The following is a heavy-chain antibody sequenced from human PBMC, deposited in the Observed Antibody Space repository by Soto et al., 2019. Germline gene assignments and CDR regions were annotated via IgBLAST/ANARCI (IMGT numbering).Heavy chain of an antibody. V-gene: IGHV3-23*01. J-gene: IGHJ3*02. CDR1: GFTCSSYD. CDR2: ILVGGST. Sequence: AGSLRLSCVASGFTCSSYDMSWVRQAPGKGLEWVSTILVGGSTHYPDSVKGRFTISRDNSKNTVFMQMNSLTAGDTAVYYCAKATATGGGAFDICGQGTVVTVSS. CDR3: AKATATGGGAFDI. D-gene: IGHD2-8*02.